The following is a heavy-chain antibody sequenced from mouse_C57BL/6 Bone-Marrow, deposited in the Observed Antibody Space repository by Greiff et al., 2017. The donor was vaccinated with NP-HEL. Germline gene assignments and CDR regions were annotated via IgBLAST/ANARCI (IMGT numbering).Heavy chain of an antibody. D-gene: IGHD4-1*01. CDR3: ASELGYAMDY. CDR2: INPGSGGT. Sequence: QVQLKESGAELVRPGTSVKVSCKASGYAFTNYLIEWVKQRPGQGLEWIGVINPGSGGTNYNEKFKGKATLTADKSSSTAYMQLSSLTSEDSAVYFCASELGYAMDYWGQGTSVTVSS. CDR1: GYAFTNYL. J-gene: IGHJ4*01. V-gene: IGHV1-54*01.